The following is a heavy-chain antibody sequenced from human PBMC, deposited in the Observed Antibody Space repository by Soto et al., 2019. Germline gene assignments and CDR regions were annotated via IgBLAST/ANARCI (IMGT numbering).Heavy chain of an antibody. V-gene: IGHV4-31*03. D-gene: IGHD3-10*01. Sequence: PSETLSLTCTVSGGSINSAGYYWSWLRQHPGKGLEWIGYIYYSGSTYYNPSLRSRVTISVDTSKNQFSLKLSSVTAADTAVYYCARGLQWFGELFSDAFDIWGQGTMVTVSS. CDR1: GGSINSAGYY. CDR3: ARGLQWFGELFSDAFDI. CDR2: IYYSGST. J-gene: IGHJ3*02.